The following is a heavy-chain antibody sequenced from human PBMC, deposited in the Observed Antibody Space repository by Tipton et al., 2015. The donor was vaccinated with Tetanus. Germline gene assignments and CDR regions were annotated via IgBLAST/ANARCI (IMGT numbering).Heavy chain of an antibody. V-gene: IGHV1-2*02. CDR3: ARDRGDYIYYGMDV. Sequence: QVQLVQSGAEVKKPGASVKVSCTASGYTFTGYYMYWVRQAPGQGLEWMGWIDPNSGGTIYAQKFQGRIPMTRDTSISTAYMELNSLRSDDTAVYYCARDRGDYIYYGMDVWGPGTTVTVS. J-gene: IGHJ6*02. CDR2: IDPNSGGT. CDR1: GYTFTGYY. D-gene: IGHD3-22*01.